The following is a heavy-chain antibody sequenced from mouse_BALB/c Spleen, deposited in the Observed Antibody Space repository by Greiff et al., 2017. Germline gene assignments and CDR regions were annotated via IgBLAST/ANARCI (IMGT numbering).Heavy chain of an antibody. CDR1: GSTFTRYW. J-gene: IGHJ2*01. D-gene: IGHD2-1*01. Sequence: VQLQESGADLAKPGASVRISCTASGSTFTRYWMRWVSQRPGQGLEWIGYINPSTGYTEYNQKFKDKATLTADISSSTAYMQLSSLTSEDSAVYYGARRGEWGNPFRDYFDYWGQGTTLTVSS. CDR2: INPSTGYT. CDR3: ARRGEWGNPFRDYFDY. V-gene: IGHV1-7*01.